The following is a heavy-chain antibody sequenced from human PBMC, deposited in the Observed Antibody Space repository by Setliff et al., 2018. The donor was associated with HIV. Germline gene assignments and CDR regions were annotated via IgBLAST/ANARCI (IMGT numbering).Heavy chain of an antibody. D-gene: IGHD3-22*01. CDR1: GDSIDAPTYY. Sequence: SETLSLTCTVSGDSIDAPTYYWDWIRQPPGKPLEWMGRISYRGDTFYSPSLKSRIVISLDTSESRFSLTLTSLTAADTAVYYCARDVLDLVISVYGFWGQGIPVTVSS. CDR3: ARDVLDLVISVYGF. V-gene: IGHV4-39*02. J-gene: IGHJ4*02. CDR2: ISYRGDT.